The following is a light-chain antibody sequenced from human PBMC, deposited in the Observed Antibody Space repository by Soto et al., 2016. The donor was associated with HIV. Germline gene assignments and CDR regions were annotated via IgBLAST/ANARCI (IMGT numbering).Light chain of an antibody. V-gene: IGLV3-21*03. CDR1: NIGSKS. J-gene: IGLJ2*01. CDR3: QVWDSSSDHVV. CDR2: DDS. Sequence: YELTQPPSVSVAPGKTARITCGGNNIGSKSVHWYQQKSGQALVVVVHDDSHRPSGIPERFSGSNSGNTATLTISRVEAGDEADYFCQVWDSSSDHVVFGGGTKLTVL.